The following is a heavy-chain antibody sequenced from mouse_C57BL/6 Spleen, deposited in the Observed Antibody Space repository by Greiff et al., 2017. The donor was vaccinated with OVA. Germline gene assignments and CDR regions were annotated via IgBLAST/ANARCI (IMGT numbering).Heavy chain of an antibody. J-gene: IGHJ4*01. CDR1: GYSFTDYN. V-gene: IGHV1-39*01. Sequence: EVKLQESGPELVKPGASVKISCKASGYSFTDYNMNWVKQSNGKSLEWIGVINPNYGTTSYNQKFKGKATLTVDQSSSTAYMQLNSLTSEDSAVYYCARKDGYYPYYAMDYWGQGTSVTVSS. D-gene: IGHD2-3*01. CDR3: ARKDGYYPYYAMDY. CDR2: INPNYGTT.